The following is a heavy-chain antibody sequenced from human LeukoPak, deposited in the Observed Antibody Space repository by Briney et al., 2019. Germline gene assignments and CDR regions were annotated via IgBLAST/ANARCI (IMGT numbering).Heavy chain of an antibody. CDR3: AADILTGPGPDY. J-gene: IGHJ4*02. D-gene: IGHD3-9*01. Sequence: GGSLRLSCAASGFTFSSYAMHWVRQAPGKGLEWVAVISYDGSNKYYADSVKGRFTISRDNSKNTLYLQMNSLRAEDTAVYYCAADILTGPGPDYWGQGTLVTVSS. CDR2: ISYDGSNK. V-gene: IGHV3-30*04. CDR1: GFTFSSYA.